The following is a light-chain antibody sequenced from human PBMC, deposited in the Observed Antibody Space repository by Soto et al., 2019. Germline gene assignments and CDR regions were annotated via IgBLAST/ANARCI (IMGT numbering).Light chain of an antibody. CDR2: DAS. J-gene: IGKJ1*01. V-gene: IGKV3-11*01. CDR3: QQYGSSYPWT. CDR1: QSVSNY. Sequence: EIVLTQSPATLSLSPGERATLSCRASQSVSNYLAWYQQKPGQAPRLLIYDASNRATGIPARFSGSGSGTDFTLTISSLEPEDFAGYYCQQYGSSYPWTFGQGTKVDIK.